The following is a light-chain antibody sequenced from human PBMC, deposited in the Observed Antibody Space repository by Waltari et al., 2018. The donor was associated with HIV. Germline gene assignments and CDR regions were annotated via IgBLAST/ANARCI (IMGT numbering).Light chain of an antibody. CDR3: QQSYTNPQT. Sequence: DIQMTQSPSSLSASVGDSVTITCRASQTIGRYSNWFQQKPGKPPKLLIYATSNLQPGVPSRFRGSGSGTDFTLTISSLQPEDFAFYFCQQSYTNPQTFGQGTRVEIK. CDR2: ATS. J-gene: IGKJ1*01. V-gene: IGKV1-39*01. CDR1: QTIGRY.